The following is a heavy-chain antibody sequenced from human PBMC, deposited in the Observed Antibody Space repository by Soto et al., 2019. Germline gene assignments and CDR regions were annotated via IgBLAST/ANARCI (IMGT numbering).Heavy chain of an antibody. CDR2: IHGGGSA. CDR1: GLSVSNNH. D-gene: IGHD1-1*01. V-gene: IGHV3-53*01. CDR3: AGRLTTAASLDY. J-gene: IGHJ4*02. Sequence: VQLVESGGGLIQPGGSLRLSCAASGLSVSNNHMTWVRQAPGKGLEWVSLIHGGGSAYYADSVKGRFTFSRDNSKNTLYLQMDSLRAEDTAIYYCAGRLTTAASLDYWGQGTLVTVSS.